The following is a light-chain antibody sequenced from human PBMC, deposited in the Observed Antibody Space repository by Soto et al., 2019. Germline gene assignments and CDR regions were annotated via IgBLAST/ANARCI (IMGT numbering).Light chain of an antibody. CDR2: SDD. V-gene: IGLV1-44*01. J-gene: IGLJ3*02. CDR1: ISNIGKNA. Sequence: QSVLTQPPSASATPVQRVIISFSGSISNIGKNAVKWYQQFPGTAPKLLIHSDDQRPSGVPDRFSGSKSGTSASLTISGLQSEDEAHYYCGAWDDSLSGLVFGGGTKVTVL. CDR3: GAWDDSLSGLV.